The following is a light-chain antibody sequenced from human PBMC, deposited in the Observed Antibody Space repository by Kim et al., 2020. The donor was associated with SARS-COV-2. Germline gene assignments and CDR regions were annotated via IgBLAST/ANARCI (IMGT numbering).Light chain of an antibody. V-gene: IGKV3-11*01. J-gene: IGKJ5*01. Sequence: EIVLTQSPATLSLSPGERATLSCRASQRVSSYLAWYQQKPGQAPRLLIYDASHRATGIPARFSGSGSGTDFTLTISSLEPEDFAVYYCQQRSNWPITFGQGTRLEIK. CDR2: DAS. CDR1: QRVSSY. CDR3: QQRSNWPIT.